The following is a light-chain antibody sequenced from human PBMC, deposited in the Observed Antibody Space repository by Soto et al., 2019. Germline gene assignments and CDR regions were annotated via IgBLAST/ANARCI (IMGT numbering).Light chain of an antibody. CDR1: QSITNY. CDR3: QQSYSTPGT. V-gene: IGKV1-39*01. Sequence: DIQMTQSPSSLSASVGDRVTIICRASQSITNYLDWYQEKPGKAPKLLIYAASSLQSGVRSRFSGSGSGTDFTLSISSLQPEDFATYYCQQSYSTPGTFGQRTKLEIK. CDR2: AAS. J-gene: IGKJ2*02.